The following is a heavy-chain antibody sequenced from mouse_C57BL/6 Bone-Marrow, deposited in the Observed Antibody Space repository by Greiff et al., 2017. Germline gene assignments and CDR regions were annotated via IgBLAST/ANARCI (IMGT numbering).Heavy chain of an antibody. J-gene: IGHJ2*01. D-gene: IGHD1-1*01. Sequence: QVTLKVSGPGILQPSQSLSLTCSFSGFSLSTFGMGVGWIRQPSGQGLVWLAHIGWDDDKYYNPALKSRLPISKDTSKNHVFLKIAHVDTADTATDYVARRGVYYGSSGGDYWGQGTTLTVSS. CDR3: ARRGVYYGSSGGDY. CDR2: IGWDDDK. CDR1: GFSLSTFGMG. V-gene: IGHV8-8*01.